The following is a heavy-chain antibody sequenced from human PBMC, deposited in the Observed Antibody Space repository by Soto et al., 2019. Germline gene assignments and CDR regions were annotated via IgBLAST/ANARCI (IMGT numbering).Heavy chain of an antibody. Sequence: GAEVKKPGESLKISCKGSGYNFTKYWIGWVRQTPGKGLEWMGILYPGDSDTRYSPSFRGQVTISADKSISTAYLQWSSLKTSDTAMYYCPTKSGGYSSYYGMDVWGQGTKVTV. CDR3: PTKSGGYSSYYGMDV. V-gene: IGHV5-51*01. J-gene: IGHJ6*02. CDR1: GYNFTKYW. CDR2: LYPGDSDT. D-gene: IGHD5-12*01.